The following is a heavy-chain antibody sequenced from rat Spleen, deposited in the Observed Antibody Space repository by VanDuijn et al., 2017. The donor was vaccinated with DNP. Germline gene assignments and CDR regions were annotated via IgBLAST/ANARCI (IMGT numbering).Heavy chain of an antibody. V-gene: IGHV2-63*01. CDR1: GFSLTSGS. CDR3: IRDGGGNWFAH. J-gene: IGHJ3*01. Sequence: QVQLKESGPGLVQPSETLSLTCTVSGFSLTSGSVTWVRQPSAKRPEWMGRVWYDGDTAYNSALKSRLTISRDTSNNQVFLKMNSLQTDDTGTYYCIRDGGGNWFAHWGQGTLVTVSS. CDR2: VWYDGDT.